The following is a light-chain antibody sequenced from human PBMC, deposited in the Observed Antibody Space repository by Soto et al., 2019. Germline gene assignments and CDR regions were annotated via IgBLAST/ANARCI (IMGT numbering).Light chain of an antibody. CDR3: SSYTSSSTPYV. CDR2: DVF. V-gene: IGLV2-14*03. Sequence: QSALTQPASVSGSPGQSITISCTGTSSDIGTYNYVSWYQQHPGQAPKLIIYDVFNRPSEVSSRFSCYKSGNTASLIISGLLPEDDADYYCSSYTSSSTPYVFGTGTKLTVL. J-gene: IGLJ1*01. CDR1: SSDIGTYNY.